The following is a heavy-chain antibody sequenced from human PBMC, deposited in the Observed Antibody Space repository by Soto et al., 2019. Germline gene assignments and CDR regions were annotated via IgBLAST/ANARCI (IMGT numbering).Heavy chain of an antibody. CDR1: NGSISSGDYH. V-gene: IGHV4-61*08. D-gene: IGHD4-17*01. CDR2: ISYTGSA. CDR3: ARVNYGDYYYGMDV. J-gene: IGHJ6*02. Sequence: SETLSLTCTVSNGSISSGDYHWTWIRQPPGKGLEWIGYISYTGSANYNASLKSRLTISVDTSKNQFSLKLSSVTAADTALYYCARVNYGDYYYGMDVWGQGTTVTVSS.